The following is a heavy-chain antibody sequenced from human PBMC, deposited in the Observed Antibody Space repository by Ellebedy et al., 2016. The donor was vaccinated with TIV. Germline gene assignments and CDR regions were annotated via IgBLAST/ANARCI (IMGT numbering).Heavy chain of an antibody. Sequence: GESLKISXAASGFTFSSYDMHWVRQATGKGLEWVSAIGTAGDTYYPGSVKGRFTISRENTKNSLYLQMNSLRAGDTAVYYCAREGRDFLSFDYWGQGTLVTVSS. D-gene: IGHD3/OR15-3a*01. V-gene: IGHV3-13*04. CDR2: IGTAGDT. CDR3: AREGRDFLSFDY. J-gene: IGHJ4*02. CDR1: GFTFSSYD.